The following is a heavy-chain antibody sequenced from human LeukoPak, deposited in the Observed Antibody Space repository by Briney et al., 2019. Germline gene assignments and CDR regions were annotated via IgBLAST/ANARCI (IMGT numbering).Heavy chain of an antibody. CDR2: TYYRSKWYN. CDR3: AREGSGSYYNALDAFDI. D-gene: IGHD3-10*01. CDR1: GDSVSSNSAA. V-gene: IGHV6-1*01. Sequence: SQTLSLTCAISGDSVSSNSAAWNWIRQSPSRGLEWLGRTYYRSKWYNDYAVSVISRITFNPDTSKNQFSPQLNSVTPEDTAVYYCAREGSGSYYNALDAFDIWGQGTMVTVSS. J-gene: IGHJ3*02.